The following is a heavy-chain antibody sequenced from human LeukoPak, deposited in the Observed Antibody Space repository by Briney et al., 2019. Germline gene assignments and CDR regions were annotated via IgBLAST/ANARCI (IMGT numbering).Heavy chain of an antibody. CDR2: ISHSGTT. Sequence: PSDTLSLTCSVYGGSLNGYYWSRLRQPPGEVQEWIGEISHSGTTNYNPSLTSRVTMSLDTSKNQFSLKLNSATAADTAVYYCARVPLRFLEPFDYWGQGTLVTVSS. D-gene: IGHD3-3*01. CDR3: ARVPLRFLEPFDY. J-gene: IGHJ4*02. V-gene: IGHV4-34*01. CDR1: GGSLNGYY.